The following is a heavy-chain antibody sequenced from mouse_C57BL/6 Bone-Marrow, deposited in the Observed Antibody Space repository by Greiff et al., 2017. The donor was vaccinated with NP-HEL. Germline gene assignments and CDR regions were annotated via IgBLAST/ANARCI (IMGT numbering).Heavy chain of an antibody. CDR3: ARGATVVATRGFAY. CDR2: IYPGDGDT. CDR1: GYAFSSSW. Sequence: VQLVESGPELVKPGASVKISCKASGYAFSSSWMNWVKQRPGKGLEWIGRIYPGDGDTNYNGKFKGKATLTADKSSSTAYMQLSSLTSEDSAVYVCARGATVVATRGFAYWGQGTLVTVSA. D-gene: IGHD1-1*01. V-gene: IGHV1-82*01. J-gene: IGHJ3*01.